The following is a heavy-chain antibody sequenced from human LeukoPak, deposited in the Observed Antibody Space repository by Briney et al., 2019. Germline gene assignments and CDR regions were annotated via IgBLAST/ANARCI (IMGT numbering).Heavy chain of an antibody. D-gene: IGHD6-25*01. Sequence: GASVKVSCKASGYSFSGSYLHWVRQAPGQKLEWMGWINPNNGVTEYAQKFQDRVTMTRDTAISTAYMELRRLRSDDTAVFYCARLVSGSDYWGQGTLVTVS. CDR1: GYSFSGSY. J-gene: IGHJ4*02. V-gene: IGHV1-2*02. CDR3: ARLVSGSDY. CDR2: INPNNGVT.